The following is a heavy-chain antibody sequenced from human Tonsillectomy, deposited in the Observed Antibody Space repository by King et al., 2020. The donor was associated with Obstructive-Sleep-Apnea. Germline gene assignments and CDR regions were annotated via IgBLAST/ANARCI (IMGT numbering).Heavy chain of an antibody. J-gene: IGHJ4*02. V-gene: IGHV1-69*04. CDR3: ARAPNPRIAAAGSGGYYFDY. CDR1: GGTFSSYA. D-gene: IGHD6-13*01. CDR2: IIPILGIA. Sequence: QLVQSGAEVKKPGSSVKVSCKASGGTFSSYAISWVRQAPGQGLEWMGGIIPILGIANYAQKFQGRVTITADKSTSTAYMELSSLRSEDTAVYYCARAPNPRIAAAGSGGYYFDYWGQGTLVTVSS.